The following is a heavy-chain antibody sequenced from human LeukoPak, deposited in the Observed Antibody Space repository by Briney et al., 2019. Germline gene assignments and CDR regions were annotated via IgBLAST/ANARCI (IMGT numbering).Heavy chain of an antibody. Sequence: SGTLSLTCAVSGGSISSSNWWSWVRQPPGKGLEWIGYIYYTGSTNYNSSLKSRVTISVDTSKNQFSLKLSSVTAADTAVYYCARQFNERWLQFRYFDYWGQGTLVTVSS. CDR3: ARQFNERWLQFRYFDY. V-gene: IGHV4-4*02. D-gene: IGHD5-24*01. CDR2: IYYTGST. J-gene: IGHJ4*02. CDR1: GGSISSSNW.